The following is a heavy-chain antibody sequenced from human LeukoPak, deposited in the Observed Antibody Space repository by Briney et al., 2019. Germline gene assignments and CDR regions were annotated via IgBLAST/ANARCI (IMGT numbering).Heavy chain of an antibody. CDR1: EFTFSSYT. J-gene: IGHJ4*02. CDR2: ISYSSSYI. V-gene: IGHV3-21*01. D-gene: IGHD4-17*01. CDR3: ARGAYGDGYYFDS. Sequence: GRSLRLSCAASEFTFSSYTMNWVRQAPGKGLEWVSSISYSSSYIYYADSVKGRFTISRDIAENSLYLQMNSLRAEDTAVYYCARGAYGDGYYFDSWGQGTLVTVSS.